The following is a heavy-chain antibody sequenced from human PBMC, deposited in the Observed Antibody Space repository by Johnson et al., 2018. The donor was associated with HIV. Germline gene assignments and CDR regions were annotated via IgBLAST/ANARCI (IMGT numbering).Heavy chain of an antibody. Sequence: QVQLVESGGGVVQPGRSLRLSCAASGFTFSSYAMHWVRQAPGKALEWVAIISYDGSNKYYADSVKGRFTISRDNSKNTLYLQMNSLRAEDTAVYYCARDILEYSSSVPDAFDIWGQGTMVTVSS. CDR3: ARDILEYSSSVPDAFDI. CDR2: ISYDGSNK. D-gene: IGHD6-6*01. CDR1: GFTFSSYA. V-gene: IGHV3-30*04. J-gene: IGHJ3*02.